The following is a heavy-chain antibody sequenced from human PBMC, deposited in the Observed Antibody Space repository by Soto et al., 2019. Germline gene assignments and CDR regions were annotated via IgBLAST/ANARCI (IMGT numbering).Heavy chain of an antibody. V-gene: IGHV3-21*04. CDR3: ARDLRKYYDFWSGRPDAFDI. J-gene: IGHJ3*02. D-gene: IGHD3-3*01. CDR1: GFTFSSYS. CDR2: ISSSSSYI. Sequence: GGSLRLSCAASGFTFSSYSMNWVRQAPGKGLEWVSSISSSSSYIYYADSVKGRFTISRDNAKNSLYLQMNSLRAEDTAVYYCARDLRKYYDFWSGRPDAFDIWGQGTMVTV.